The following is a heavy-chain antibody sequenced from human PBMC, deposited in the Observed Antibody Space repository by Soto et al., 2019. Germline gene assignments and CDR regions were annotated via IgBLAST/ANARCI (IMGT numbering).Heavy chain of an antibody. CDR2: IYYSGST. CDR1: GGSISSSSYY. D-gene: IGHD6-19*01. CDR3: ARITGIAVAGSFDY. V-gene: IGHV4-39*01. Sequence: SETLSLTCTVSGGSISSSSYYWGWIRQPPGKGLEWIGSIYYSGSTYYNPSLKSRVTISVDTSKNQFSLKLSSVTAADTAVYYCARITGIAVAGSFDYWGQGTLVTVSS. J-gene: IGHJ4*02.